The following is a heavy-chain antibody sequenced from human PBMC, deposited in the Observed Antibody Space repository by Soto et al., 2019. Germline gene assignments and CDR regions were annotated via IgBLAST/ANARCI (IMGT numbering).Heavy chain of an antibody. Sequence: PSETLSLTCAVYGGSFSGYYWSWIRQPPGKGLEWIGEINHSGSTNYNPSLKSRVTISVDTSKNQFSLKLSSVTAADTAVYYCARAPSRYIVVVPASYMDVWGKGTTVTVSS. J-gene: IGHJ6*03. CDR3: ARAPSRYIVVVPASYMDV. V-gene: IGHV4-34*01. CDR2: INHSGST. CDR1: GGSFSGYY. D-gene: IGHD2-2*01.